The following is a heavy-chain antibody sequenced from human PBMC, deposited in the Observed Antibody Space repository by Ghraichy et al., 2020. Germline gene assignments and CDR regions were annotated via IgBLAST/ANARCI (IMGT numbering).Heavy chain of an antibody. J-gene: IGHJ4*02. CDR3: ARARGGWCTTTNCFAEYAEY. D-gene: IGHD1-26*01. CDR2: IKQGGGEK. CDR1: EFSFNKFW. V-gene: IGHV3-7*01. Sequence: GGSLRLSCVGSEFSFNKFWMSWVRQAPGKGLEWVASIKQGGGEKHYADSLKGRIAISRDNTQNSLFLQLDSLRVDDTAVYYCARARGGWCTTTNCFAEYAEYWGEGTLVPVSP.